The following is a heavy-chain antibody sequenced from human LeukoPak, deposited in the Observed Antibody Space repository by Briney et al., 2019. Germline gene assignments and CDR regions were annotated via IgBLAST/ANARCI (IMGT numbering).Heavy chain of an antibody. Sequence: SETLSLTCTVSGHSISSGYYWGWIRQPPGKGLEWIGSIYHSGRTFYNPSLKSRVTISVDTSKNQFSLKLTSVTAADTAVYYCARGDSSGYMDVWGKGTTVTVSS. V-gene: IGHV4-38-2*02. J-gene: IGHJ6*03. CDR1: GHSISSGYY. CDR2: IYHSGRT. CDR3: ARGDSSGYMDV. D-gene: IGHD6-19*01.